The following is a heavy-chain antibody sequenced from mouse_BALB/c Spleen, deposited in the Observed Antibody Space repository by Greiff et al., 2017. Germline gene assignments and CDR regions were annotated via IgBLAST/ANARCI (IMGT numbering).Heavy chain of an antibody. J-gene: IGHJ4*01. CDR2: ILPGSGST. D-gene: IGHD1-1*01. CDR3: ARGYYYGSSYLYYAMDY. Sequence: QVQLQQSGAELMKPGASVKISCKATGYTFSSYWIEWVKQRPGHGLEWIGEILPGSGSTNYNEKFKGKATFTADTSSNTAYMQLSSLTSEDSAVYYCARGYYYGSSYLYYAMDYWGQGTSVTVSS. CDR1: GYTFSSYW. V-gene: IGHV1-9*01.